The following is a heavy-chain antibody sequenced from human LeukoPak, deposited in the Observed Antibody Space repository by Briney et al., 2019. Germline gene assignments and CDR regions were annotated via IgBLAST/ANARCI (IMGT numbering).Heavy chain of an antibody. D-gene: IGHD3-10*01. CDR1: GDSVSSNSAA. V-gene: IGHV6-1*01. Sequence: SQTLSLTCAISGDSVSSNSAAWDWIRQSPSRGLEWLGRTYFRSKWFNDYAVSVKSRIIIDPDTSKNQFSLQLNSVTPENTVVYYCARGGSGGRAFDIWGQGTMVTVSS. CDR2: TYFRSKWFN. CDR3: ARGGSGGRAFDI. J-gene: IGHJ3*02.